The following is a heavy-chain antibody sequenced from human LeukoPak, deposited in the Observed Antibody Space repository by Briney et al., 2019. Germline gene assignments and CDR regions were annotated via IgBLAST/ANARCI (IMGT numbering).Heavy chain of an antibody. CDR1: GFTFSSYA. D-gene: IGHD2-2*01. Sequence: GGSLRLSCAGSGFTFSSYAMSWVRQAPGKGLEWVSVISAGGGTTHYADFVRGRFTISRDNSKNTLYLQMNSLRADDTAVYYCARVVPAADYWGQGTLVPVSS. J-gene: IGHJ4*02. CDR3: ARVVPAADY. V-gene: IGHV3-23*01. CDR2: ISAGGGTT.